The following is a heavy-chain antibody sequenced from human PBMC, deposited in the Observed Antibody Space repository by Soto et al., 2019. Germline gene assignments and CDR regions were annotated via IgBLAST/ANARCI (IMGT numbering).Heavy chain of an antibody. V-gene: IGHV2-5*02. Sequence: SGPTLVKPTPTLTLTCTFSGFSLSTSGVGVGWIRQPPGKALEWLALTYWDDDKRYSPSLKSRLTITKDTSKNQVVLTMTNMDPVDTATYYCALERLQSVWFGELYAPSFDYWGQGTLVTVSS. CDR3: ALERLQSVWFGELYAPSFDY. D-gene: IGHD3-10*01. CDR1: GFSLSTSGVG. CDR2: TYWDDDK. J-gene: IGHJ4*02.